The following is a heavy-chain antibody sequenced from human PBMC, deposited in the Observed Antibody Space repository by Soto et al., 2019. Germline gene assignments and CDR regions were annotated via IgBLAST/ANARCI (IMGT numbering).Heavy chain of an antibody. Sequence: LRLSCAASGFTFDDYTMHWVRQAPGKGLEWVSLISWDGGSTYYADSVKGRFTISRDNSKNPLYLQMNSLRTEDTALYYCAKDYGYYDSSGYFDYWGQGTLVTVSS. V-gene: IGHV3-43*01. CDR3: AKDYGYYDSSGYFDY. CDR2: ISWDGGST. J-gene: IGHJ4*02. D-gene: IGHD3-22*01. CDR1: GFTFDDYT.